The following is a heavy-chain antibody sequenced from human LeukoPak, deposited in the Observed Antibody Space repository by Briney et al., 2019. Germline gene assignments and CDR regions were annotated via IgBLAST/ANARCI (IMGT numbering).Heavy chain of an antibody. V-gene: IGHV4-31*03. D-gene: IGHD3-22*01. CDR3: ARLADPDYYDSSGGAFDI. CDR2: IYYSGST. CDR1: GGSISSGGYY. J-gene: IGHJ3*02. Sequence: PSETLSLTCTVSGGSISSGGYYWSWIRQHPGKGLEWIGYIYYSGSTYYNPSLKSRVTISVDTSKNQFSLKLSSVTAADTAVYYCARLADPDYYDSSGGAFDIWGQGTMVTVSS.